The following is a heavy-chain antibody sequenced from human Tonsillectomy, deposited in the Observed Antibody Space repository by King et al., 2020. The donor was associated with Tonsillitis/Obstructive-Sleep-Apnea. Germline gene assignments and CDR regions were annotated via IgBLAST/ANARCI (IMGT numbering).Heavy chain of an antibody. V-gene: IGHV4-39*01. CDR1: GGAISSSGHY. CDR3: ARLLYSSSWSHGYYYMDV. J-gene: IGHJ6*03. D-gene: IGHD6-13*01. CDR2: TYYSGST. Sequence: QLQESGPGLVKPSETLSLTCTVSGGAISSSGHYWGWIRQPPGKGLECIGSTYYSGSTSYNPSLKSRVTISVDTSKNQFSLKVRSVTASDTAVYYCARLLYSSSWSHGYYYMDVWGKGTTVTVSS.